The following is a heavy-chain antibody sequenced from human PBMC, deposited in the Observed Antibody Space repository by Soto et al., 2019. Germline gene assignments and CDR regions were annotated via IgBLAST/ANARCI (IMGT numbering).Heavy chain of an antibody. V-gene: IGHV4-4*07. D-gene: IGHD4-17*01. Sequence: PWETLSLTCNVSGVSISKYYWSWIRQPAGKGLEWIGRIYTSGITNYNPSLKSRVTLSVDTSKNQFSLKLSSVTAADTAVYYCARGNTVFDYWGQGTLVTVSS. J-gene: IGHJ4*02. CDR3: ARGNTVFDY. CDR1: GVSISKYY. CDR2: IYTSGIT.